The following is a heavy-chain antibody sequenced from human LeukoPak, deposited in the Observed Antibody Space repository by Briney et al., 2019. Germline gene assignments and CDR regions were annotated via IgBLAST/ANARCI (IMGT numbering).Heavy chain of an antibody. CDR3: ARDRGWYHADS. CDR1: EFTFNNHD. V-gene: IGHV3-7*01. D-gene: IGHD6-19*01. Sequence: SGGSLRLSCAASEFTFNNHDMHWVRQAPGKGLEWVANIKEDGSWKHYAVSVQGRFTISRDNAKNSLYLQMNSLRAEDTAVYYCARDRGWYHADSWGQGTLVTVSS. J-gene: IGHJ4*02. CDR2: IKEDGSWK.